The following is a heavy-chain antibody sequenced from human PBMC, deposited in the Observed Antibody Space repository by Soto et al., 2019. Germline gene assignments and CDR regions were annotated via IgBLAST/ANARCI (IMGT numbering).Heavy chain of an antibody. V-gene: IGHV4-59*01. CDR3: ARQQLLPFYYALDV. Sequence: PSETLSLTCTVSGGSISGYYWSWIRQPPGKGLEYIGYIYYRGSTNYNPSLKSRVTMSVDTSRNQFSLKLNSVTAADTAVYYCARQQLLPFYYALDVWGQGTTVTVS. CDR2: IYYRGST. CDR1: GGSISGYY. J-gene: IGHJ6*02. D-gene: IGHD6-13*01.